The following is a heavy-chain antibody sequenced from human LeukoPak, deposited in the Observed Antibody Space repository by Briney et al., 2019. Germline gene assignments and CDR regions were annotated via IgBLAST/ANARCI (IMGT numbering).Heavy chain of an antibody. D-gene: IGHD2-8*02. V-gene: IGHV3-23*01. CDR3: VKDAGTA. CDR1: GFTFRNYA. J-gene: IGHJ5*01. CDR2: ISGGGGST. Sequence: GGSLRLSCAASGFTFRNYAMSWVRQAPGKGLEWVSGISGGGGSTNYADSVKGRFTISRDNAKNSLYLQMDSLRAEDTALYYCVKDAGTAWGQGTLVTVSS.